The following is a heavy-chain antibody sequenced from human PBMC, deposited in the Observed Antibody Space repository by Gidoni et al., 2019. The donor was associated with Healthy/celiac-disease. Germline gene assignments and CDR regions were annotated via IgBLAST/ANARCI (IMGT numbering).Heavy chain of an antibody. CDR3: ARVDSGYDIPDY. V-gene: IGHV1-46*03. CDR2: INPSGGST. J-gene: IGHJ4*02. CDR1: GYPVTRYY. D-gene: IGHD5-12*01. Sequence: QVQLVQSGAEVTKPGASVTVSCKASGYPVTRYYMTWVRQAPGQGLEWMGIINPSGGSTSYAQKFQGRVTMTRDTSTSTVYMELSSLRSEDTAVYYCARVDSGYDIPDYWGQGTLVTVSS.